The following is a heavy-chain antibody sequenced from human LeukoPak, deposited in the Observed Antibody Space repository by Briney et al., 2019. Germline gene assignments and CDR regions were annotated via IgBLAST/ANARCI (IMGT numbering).Heavy chain of an antibody. CDR1: GYTFTGYY. J-gene: IGHJ5*02. CDR2: INPNSGGT. Sequence: ASVKVSCKASGYTFTGYYMHWVRQAPGQGLEWMGWINPNSGGTNYAQKFQGRVTMTRDTSISTAYMELSRLRSDDTAVYYCARDNGSYYGEGFDPWGQGTLVTVSS. D-gene: IGHD1-26*01. V-gene: IGHV1-2*02. CDR3: ARDNGSYYGEGFDP.